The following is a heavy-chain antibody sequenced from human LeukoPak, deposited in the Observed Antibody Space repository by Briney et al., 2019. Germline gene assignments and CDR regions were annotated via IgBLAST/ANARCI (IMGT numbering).Heavy chain of an antibody. D-gene: IGHD6-25*01. CDR1: GGSISRSTYY. CDR3: ARSSGTGTFSY. Sequence: SETLSLTCTVSGGSISRSTYYWAWIRQPPGKGLEWIGSVYYGRSPYFNPSLESRATISVDTSKNHFSLKMSSVTAADTAVYYCARSSGTGTFSYWGQGTLVTVSS. V-gene: IGHV4-39*02. J-gene: IGHJ4*02. CDR2: VYYGRSP.